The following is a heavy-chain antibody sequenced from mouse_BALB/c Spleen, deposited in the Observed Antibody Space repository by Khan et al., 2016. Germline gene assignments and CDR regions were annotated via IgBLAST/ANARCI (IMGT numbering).Heavy chain of an antibody. J-gene: IGHJ3*01. Sequence: EVQLQESGPSLARPSQTLSLTCSVTGDSITSGHWNWIRKFPGNRFDFMGYISHSGDSYYNPSLKSRISITRDTSKTQYYLHLNSMTTEDAATYYCATWDYYGSAFAYWGQGTLVTVSA. D-gene: IGHD1-2*01. CDR1: GDSITSGH. CDR2: ISHSGDS. CDR3: ATWDYYGSAFAY. V-gene: IGHV3-8*02.